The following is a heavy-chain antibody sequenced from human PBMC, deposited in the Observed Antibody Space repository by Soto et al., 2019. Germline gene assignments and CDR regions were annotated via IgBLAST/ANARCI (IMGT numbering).Heavy chain of an antibody. V-gene: IGHV3-15*01. CDR1: GFTFSNAW. CDR2: IKSKTDGGTT. D-gene: IGHD1-26*01. Sequence: EVQLVESGGGLVKPGGSLRLSCAASGFTFSNAWMSWVRQAPGKGLEWVGRIKSKTDGGTTDYAAPVKGRFTISRDDSKNTLYLQMNSLKTEDTAVYYCTISGSYRYYCMDVWGQGTTVTVSS. CDR3: TISGSYRYYCMDV. J-gene: IGHJ6*02.